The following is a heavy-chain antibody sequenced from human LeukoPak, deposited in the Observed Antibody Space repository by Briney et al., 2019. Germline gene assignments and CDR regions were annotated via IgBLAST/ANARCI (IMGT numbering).Heavy chain of an antibody. CDR2: IYYSGST. J-gene: IGHJ5*02. CDR1: GGSVSSGSYY. CDR3: ARAHSSDWHSRFDP. V-gene: IGHV4-61*01. D-gene: IGHD6-19*01. Sequence: SETLSLTCTVSGGSVSSGSYYWSWIRQPPGKGLEWIGYIYYSGSTNYNPSLKSRVTISLDTSKNQFSLKLSSVTAADTAVYYCARAHSSDWHSRFDPWGQGTLVTVSS.